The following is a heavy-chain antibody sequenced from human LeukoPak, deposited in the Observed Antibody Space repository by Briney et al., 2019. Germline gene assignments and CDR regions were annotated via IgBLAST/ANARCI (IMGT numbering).Heavy chain of an antibody. D-gene: IGHD3-3*01. V-gene: IGHV3-21*01. CDR2: ISSSSSYI. J-gene: IGHJ4*02. CDR1: GFTFSSYS. Sequence: GGSLRLSCAASGFTFSSYSMNWVHQAPGKGLEWVSSISSSSSYIYYADSVKGRFTISRDNAKNSLYLQMNSLRAEDTAVYYCARDHYDFWSGPSHWGQGTLVTVSS. CDR3: ARDHYDFWSGPSH.